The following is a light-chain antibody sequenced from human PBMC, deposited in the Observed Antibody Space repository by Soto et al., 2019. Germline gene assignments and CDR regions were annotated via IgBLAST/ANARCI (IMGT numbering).Light chain of an antibody. V-gene: IGKV3-20*01. CDR1: HSVSSSC. J-gene: IGKJ3*01. Sequence: EIVLTQSPGTLSLSPGERATLSCRASHSVSSSCLAWYQQKPGQAPRLLIYGASSRATGIPDRFSGSGSGTDFTLTISRLEPEDFAVYYCQQYGSSPPYTFGPGTKVDIK. CDR3: QQYGSSPPYT. CDR2: GAS.